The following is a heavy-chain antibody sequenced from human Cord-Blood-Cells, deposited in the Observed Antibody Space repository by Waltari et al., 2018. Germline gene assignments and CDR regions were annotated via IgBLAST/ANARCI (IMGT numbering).Heavy chain of an antibody. CDR2: INHSGSP. V-gene: IGHV4-34*01. CDR1: GRSFSGYY. Sequence: QVQLQQWGAGLLNPSETLSLTCAVYGRSFSGYYWTWFRQPPGKWLEWIGEINHSGSPTYNPSLKSRVTISVDTSKNQFSLKLSSVTAADTAVYYCARLGLVLRPWGFDPWGQGTLVTVSS. D-gene: IGHD6-19*01. CDR3: ARLGLVLRPWGFDP. J-gene: IGHJ5*02.